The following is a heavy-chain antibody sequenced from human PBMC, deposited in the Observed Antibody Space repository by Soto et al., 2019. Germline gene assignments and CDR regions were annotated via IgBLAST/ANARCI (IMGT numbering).Heavy chain of an antibody. CDR2: INSNSDHI. V-gene: IGHV3-9*01. CDR3: ARDVGSVARNLLY. D-gene: IGHD5-12*01. J-gene: IGHJ4*02. Sequence: EVQLVESGGGLVQPGTSLRLSCAVSGFTFDDYAMHWVRQTPGKGLEGVSSINSNSDHIGYAVSVKGRFTISRDNAKNSLFLQLHSLRAEDTALYYCARDVGSVARNLLYWGQGTLVTVSS. CDR1: GFTFDDYA.